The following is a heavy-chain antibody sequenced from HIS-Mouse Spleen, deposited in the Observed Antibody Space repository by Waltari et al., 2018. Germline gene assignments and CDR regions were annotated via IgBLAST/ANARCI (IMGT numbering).Heavy chain of an antibody. D-gene: IGHD6-19*01. CDR2: ISGSGGST. Sequence: MSWVRQAPGKGLEWVSAISGSGGSTYYADSVKGRFTISRDNSKNTLYLQMNSLRAEDTAVYYCAKDKYSSGWFSNWFDPWGQGTLVTVSS. CDR3: AKDKYSSGWFSNWFDP. V-gene: IGHV3-23*01. J-gene: IGHJ5*02.